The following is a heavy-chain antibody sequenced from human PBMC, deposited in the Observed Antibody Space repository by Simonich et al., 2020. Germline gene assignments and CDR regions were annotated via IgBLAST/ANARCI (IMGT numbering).Heavy chain of an antibody. CDR2: IYYSGST. CDR3: ARLPDY. CDR1: GGSISSYY. V-gene: IGHV4-59*08. Sequence: QVQLQESGPGLVKPSETLSLTCTVSGGSISSYYWSWIRPPPGKGLEWIGYIYYSGSTNYNPSRKSRVTISVDTSKNQFSLKLSSVTAADTAVYYCARLPDYWGQGTLVTVSS. J-gene: IGHJ4*02.